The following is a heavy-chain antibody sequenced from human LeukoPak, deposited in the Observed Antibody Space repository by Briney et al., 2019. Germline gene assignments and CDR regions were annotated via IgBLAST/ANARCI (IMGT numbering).Heavy chain of an antibody. Sequence: SQTLSVTCAIPRDTVSSNSASWSSIRQPPSRGLERLARMYYRSQWFYDYAASVKGRITITPDTSKNQFSLQLNSVTPEVRARYCCARGAHKSAWRWGQGTLFTVSS. J-gene: IGHJ4*02. CDR2: MYYRSQWFY. CDR3: ARGAHKSAWR. D-gene: IGHD1-1*01. V-gene: IGHV6-1*01. CDR1: RDTVSSNSAS.